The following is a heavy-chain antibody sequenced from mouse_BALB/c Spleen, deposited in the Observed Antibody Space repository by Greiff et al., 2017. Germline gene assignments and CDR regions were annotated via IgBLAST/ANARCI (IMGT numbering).Heavy chain of an antibody. D-gene: IGHD2-1*01. CDR1: GFAFSSYD. V-gene: IGHV5-12-1*01. CDR3: ARVYYGNYGFAY. CDR2: ISSGGGST. Sequence: DVHLVESGGGLVKPGGSLKLSCAASGFAFSSYDMSWVRQTPEKRLEWVAYISSGGGSTYYPDTVKGRFTISRDNAKNTLYLEMSSLRSEDTAMYYCARVYYGNYGFAYWGQGTLVTVSA. J-gene: IGHJ3*01.